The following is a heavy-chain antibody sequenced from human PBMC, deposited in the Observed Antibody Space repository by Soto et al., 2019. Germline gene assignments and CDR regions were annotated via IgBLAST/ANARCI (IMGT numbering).Heavy chain of an antibody. Sequence: ASVKVSCKASGYTFTSYGISWVRQAPGQGLEWMGWISAYNGNTNYAQKLQGRVTMTTDTSTSTAYMELRSLRSDDTAVYYCAGLIIADPNAGGMDVWGQGTTVTVSS. CDR3: AGLIIADPNAGGMDV. D-gene: IGHD3-16*01. J-gene: IGHJ6*02. V-gene: IGHV1-18*01. CDR2: ISAYNGNT. CDR1: GYTFTSYG.